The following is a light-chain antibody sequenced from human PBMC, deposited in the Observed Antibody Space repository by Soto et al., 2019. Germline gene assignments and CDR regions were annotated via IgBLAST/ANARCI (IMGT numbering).Light chain of an antibody. J-gene: IGKJ1*01. CDR1: QNIDNW. CDR2: KAS. CDR3: QQYNSYSRT. Sequence: DFQMTQSPSTLSASVGDRVTITCRASQNIDNWLAWYQQKPRKAPKLLIYKASSLESGVPSRFSGSGSGTEFTLTISSLQPDDFATYYCQQYNSYSRTFGQGTKVDIK. V-gene: IGKV1-5*03.